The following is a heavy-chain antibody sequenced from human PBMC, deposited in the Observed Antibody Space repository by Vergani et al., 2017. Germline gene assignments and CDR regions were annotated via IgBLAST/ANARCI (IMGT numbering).Heavy chain of an antibody. Sequence: VQLVESGGGVVQPGGSLRLSCAASGFSFSTYGMHWVRQAPGKGLEWVSSISSSSAYLHYADSVKGRFTISRDNAKKSLFLQMNNLRADDTAVYYCASRVSANGGLDTWGQGTLVTVSS. V-gene: IGHV3-21*02. CDR2: ISSSSAYL. D-gene: IGHD2-15*01. CDR3: ASRVSANGGLDT. CDR1: GFSFSTYG. J-gene: IGHJ5*02.